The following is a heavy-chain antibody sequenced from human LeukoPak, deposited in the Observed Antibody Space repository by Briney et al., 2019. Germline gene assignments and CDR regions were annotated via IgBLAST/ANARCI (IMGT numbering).Heavy chain of an antibody. CDR2: INPSGGST. J-gene: IGHJ4*02. D-gene: IGHD3-22*01. CDR1: GYTFTSHY. CDR3: ARDSYYDSSGSVDY. V-gene: IGHV1-46*01. Sequence: ASVKLSCKASGYTFTSHYMHWVRQAPGQGLEWMGRINPSGGSTTYAQRFQGRVTMTRDTSTSTVYMELSSLRSEDTAVYFCARDSYYDSSGSVDYWGQGTLVTVSS.